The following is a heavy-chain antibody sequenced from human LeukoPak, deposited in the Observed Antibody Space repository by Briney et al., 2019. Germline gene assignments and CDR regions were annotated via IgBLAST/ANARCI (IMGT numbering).Heavy chain of an antibody. D-gene: IGHD3-10*01. Sequence: SQTLSLTRTVSGGSISSYYWSWIRQPAGKGLEWIGRIYTSGSTNYNPSLKSRVTMSVDTSKNQFSLKLSSVTAADTAVYYCARGGDGSGSYYPDYWGQGTLVTVSS. CDR1: GGSISSYY. CDR3: ARGGDGSGSYYPDY. J-gene: IGHJ4*02. V-gene: IGHV4-4*07. CDR2: IYTSGST.